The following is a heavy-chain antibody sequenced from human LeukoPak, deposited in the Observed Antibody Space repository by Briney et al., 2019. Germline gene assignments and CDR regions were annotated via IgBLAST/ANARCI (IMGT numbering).Heavy chain of an antibody. J-gene: IGHJ3*02. V-gene: IGHV3-66*01. D-gene: IGHD3-22*01. CDR2: IYSGGST. CDR1: GFTVSSNY. Sequence: PGGSLRLSCAASGFTVSSNYMSWVRQAPGKGLEWVSVIYSGGSTYYADSVKGRFTISRDNSKNTLYLQMNSLRAEDTAVYYCAREPRSSNQYYYDSSGPRDAFDIWGQGTMVTVSS. CDR3: AREPRSSNQYYYDSSGPRDAFDI.